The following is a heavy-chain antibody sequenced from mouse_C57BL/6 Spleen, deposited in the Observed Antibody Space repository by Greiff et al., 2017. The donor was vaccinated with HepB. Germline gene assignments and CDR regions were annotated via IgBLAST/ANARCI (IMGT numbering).Heavy chain of an antibody. CDR2: INPNNGGT. CDR3: ARGGPYDGYFY. J-gene: IGHJ2*01. CDR1: GYTFTDYY. D-gene: IGHD2-3*01. Sequence: EVQLQQSGPELVKPGASVKISCKASGYTFTDYYMNWVKQSHGKSLEWIGDINPNNGGTSYNQKFKGTATLTVDKSSSTAYMELRSLTSEDSAVYYCARGGPYDGYFYWGQGTTLTVSS. V-gene: IGHV1-26*01.